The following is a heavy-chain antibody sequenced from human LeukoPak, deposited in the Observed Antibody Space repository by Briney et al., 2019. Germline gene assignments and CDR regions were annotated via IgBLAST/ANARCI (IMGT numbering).Heavy chain of an antibody. D-gene: IGHD6-13*01. CDR2: IYPGDSDT. J-gene: IGHJ5*02. Sequence: GESLKISCQGSGYSFTNYWIAWVRQMLGKGLEWMGVIYPGDSDTRYSPSFQGQVTISVDKSISTAYLQWSSPKASDTAIYYCARHLDSSSDWFDPWGQGTLVTVSS. V-gene: IGHV5-51*01. CDR1: GYSFTNYW. CDR3: ARHLDSSSDWFDP.